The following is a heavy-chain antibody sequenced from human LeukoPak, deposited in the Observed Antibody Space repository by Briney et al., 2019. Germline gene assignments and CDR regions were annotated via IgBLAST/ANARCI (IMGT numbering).Heavy chain of an antibody. V-gene: IGHV1-18*01. D-gene: IGHD3-10*01. CDR2: ISTYNGNT. CDR1: GYTFTSYG. J-gene: IGHJ4*02. Sequence: ASVKVSCKASGYTFTSYGISWVRQAPGQGLEWMGWISTYNGNTNYAQKVQGRVTMTRDMSTSTVYMELSSLRSEDTAVYYCARDIGATMVRGVDYWGQGTLVTVSS. CDR3: ARDIGATMVRGVDY.